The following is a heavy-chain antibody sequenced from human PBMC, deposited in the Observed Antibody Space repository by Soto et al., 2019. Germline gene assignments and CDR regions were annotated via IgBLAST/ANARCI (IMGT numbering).Heavy chain of an antibody. CDR3: AKERKPSSMDV. CDR1: GFTFSEYA. D-gene: IGHD2-2*01. CDR2: IWYDGIVK. J-gene: IGHJ6*02. Sequence: PGGSLRLSWAASGFTFSEYAMHWVRQAPGKGLEWVAVIWYDGIVKYYADSVKGRFTVSRDNSKSTLYLQMNSLRADDTAVYYCAKERKPSSMDVWGQGTTGTVSS. V-gene: IGHV3-33*06.